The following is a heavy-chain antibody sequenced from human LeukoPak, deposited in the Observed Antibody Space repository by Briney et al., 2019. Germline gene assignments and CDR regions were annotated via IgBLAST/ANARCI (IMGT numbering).Heavy chain of an antibody. J-gene: IGHJ4*02. CDR2: ISSSSTYI. D-gene: IGHD5-12*01. CDR1: GFTFSTYS. CDR3: ARVEASGYDYGAFDY. V-gene: IGHV3-21*01. Sequence: GGSLRLSCAASGFTFSTYSMNWVRQAPGKGLEWVSSISSSSTYIYYADSVKGRFTISRDNAKNSLYLQMNSLRAEDTAVYYCARVEASGYDYGAFDYWGQGTLVTVSS.